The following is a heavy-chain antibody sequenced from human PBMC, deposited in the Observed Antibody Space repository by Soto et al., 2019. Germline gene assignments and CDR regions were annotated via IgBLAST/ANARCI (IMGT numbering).Heavy chain of an antibody. V-gene: IGHV3-30*18. D-gene: IGHD2-15*01. Sequence: GGALGLSCAASGFTFSTYGMHWVRQAPGKGLEWVAVISDDGRKTYYVDSVKGRFTISRDNPKNTLFLQMNSLRPEDTAVYCCVKDQRYCSGGSCYTFDYWGQGTPVTVSS. CDR1: GFTFSTYG. CDR3: VKDQRYCSGGSCYTFDY. J-gene: IGHJ4*02. CDR2: ISDDGRKT.